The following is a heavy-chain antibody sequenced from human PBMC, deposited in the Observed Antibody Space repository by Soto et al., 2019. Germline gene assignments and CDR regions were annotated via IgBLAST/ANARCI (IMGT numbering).Heavy chain of an antibody. D-gene: IGHD6-13*01. V-gene: IGHV4-39*01. CDR3: AKAAPGIGAAGTDY. CDR1: GGSISSCSFY. CDR2: IYYSGSP. Sequence: QLQLQELGPGLVKPSETLSLTCTVSGGSISSCSFYWGRFRQPPGQGLEWYRSIYYSGSPYYNPSLMKRVTNSVDPSKTQFSLKLSSVTAVDTDVYYCAKAAPGIGAAGTDYWGQGTLVTVSS. J-gene: IGHJ4*02.